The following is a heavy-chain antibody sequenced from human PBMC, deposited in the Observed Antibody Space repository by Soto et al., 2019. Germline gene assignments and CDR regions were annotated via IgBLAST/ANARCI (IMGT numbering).Heavy chain of an antibody. CDR2: ISAYNGNT. CDR3: ARGTGITIFGVARNDAFDI. D-gene: IGHD3-3*01. CDR1: GYTFTSYG. V-gene: IGHV1-18*04. J-gene: IGHJ3*02. Sequence: VASVKVSCKASGYTFTSYGISWVRQAPGQGLEWMGWISAYNGNTNYAQKLQGRVTMTTDTSTSTAYMELRSLRSDDTAVYYCARGTGITIFGVARNDAFDIWGQGTMVTVSS.